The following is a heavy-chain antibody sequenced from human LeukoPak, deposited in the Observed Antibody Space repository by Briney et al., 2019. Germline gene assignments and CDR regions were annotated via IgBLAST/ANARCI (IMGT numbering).Heavy chain of an antibody. D-gene: IGHD6-6*01. Sequence: GASVKVSCKASGGTFSSYAISWVRQAPGQGLEWMGGIIPIFGTANYAQKFQGRVTITTDESTSTAYMELSSLRSEDTAVYYCARGAARRWGPQYYFDYWGQGTLVTVSS. CDR3: ARGAARRWGPQYYFDY. CDR1: GGTFSSYA. J-gene: IGHJ4*02. CDR2: IIPIFGTA. V-gene: IGHV1-69*05.